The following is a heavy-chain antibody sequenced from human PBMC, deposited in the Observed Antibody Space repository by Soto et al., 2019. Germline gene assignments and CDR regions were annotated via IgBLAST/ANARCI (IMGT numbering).Heavy chain of an antibody. J-gene: IGHJ6*03. Sequence: SETLSLTCTVSGGSISSYFWSWIRQPPGKGLEWIGYIYYSGSTNYNPSLKSRVTISVDTSKNQLSLKLSSVTAADTAVYYCARAPGPTYFFYYMDVWGKGTTVTVSS. V-gene: IGHV4-59*01. CDR2: IYYSGST. D-gene: IGHD3-10*01. CDR3: ARAPGPTYFFYYMDV. CDR1: GGSISSYF.